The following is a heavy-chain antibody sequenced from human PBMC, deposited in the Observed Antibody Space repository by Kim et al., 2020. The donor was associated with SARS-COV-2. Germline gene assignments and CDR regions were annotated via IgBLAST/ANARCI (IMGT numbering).Heavy chain of an antibody. V-gene: IGHV3-48*03. CDR3: ASQYSSGWYSLFDY. D-gene: IGHD6-19*01. CDR2: ISSSGSTI. CDR1: GFTFSSYE. J-gene: IGHJ4*02. Sequence: GGSLRLSCAASGFTFSSYEMNWVRQAPGKGLEWVSYISSSGSTIYYADSVKGRFTISRDNAKNSLYLQMNSLRAEDTAVYYCASQYSSGWYSLFDYWGQGTLVTVSS.